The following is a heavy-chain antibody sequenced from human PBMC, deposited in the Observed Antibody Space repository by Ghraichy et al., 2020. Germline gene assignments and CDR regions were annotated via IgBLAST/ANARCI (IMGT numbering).Heavy chain of an antibody. Sequence: GGSLRLSCAASGFTFSSYWMHWVRQAPGKGLVWVSRINSDGSSTSYADSVKGRFTISRDNAKNTLYLQMNSLRAEDTAVYYCARGSLAVAGTFWYFDLWGRGTLVTVSS. J-gene: IGHJ2*01. D-gene: IGHD6-19*01. CDR1: GFTFSSYW. CDR2: INSDGSST. CDR3: ARGSLAVAGTFWYFDL. V-gene: IGHV3-74*01.